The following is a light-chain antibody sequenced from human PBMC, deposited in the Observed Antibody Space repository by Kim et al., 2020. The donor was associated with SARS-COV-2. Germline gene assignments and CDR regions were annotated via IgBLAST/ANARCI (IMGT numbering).Light chain of an antibody. Sequence: PGQSITISCTGTSSDVCCYNYVSWYQQHPGKAPKLMIYDVSNRPSGVSNRFSGSKSGNTASLTISGLQAEDEADYYCSSYTSSSWVFGGGTQLTVL. CDR2: DVS. J-gene: IGLJ3*02. V-gene: IGLV2-14*03. CDR3: SSYTSSSWV. CDR1: SSDVCCYNY.